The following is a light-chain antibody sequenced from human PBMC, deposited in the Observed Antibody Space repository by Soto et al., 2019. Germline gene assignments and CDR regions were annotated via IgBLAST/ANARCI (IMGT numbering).Light chain of an antibody. CDR2: EGT. V-gene: IGLV2-23*03. CDR1: SSDVGTYNL. Sequence: QSALTQPASVSGSPGQSITISCTGTSSDVGTYNLVSWYQHHPGKAPKLMIYEGTKRPSGVSNRFSGSKSDNTASLTISGLQAEDEADYYCCSYAGSTTFLVLFGGGTKLTVL. J-gene: IGLJ2*01. CDR3: CSYAGSTTFLVL.